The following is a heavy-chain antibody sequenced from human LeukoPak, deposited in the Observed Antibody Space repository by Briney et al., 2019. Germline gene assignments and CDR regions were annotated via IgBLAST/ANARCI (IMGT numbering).Heavy chain of an antibody. CDR3: AKGGWIAAAGGYFDY. V-gene: IGHV3-23*01. CDR2: ISGSGGST. Sequence: GGSLRLSCAASGFTFSSYAMSWVRQAPGKGLAWVSAISGSGGSTYYADSVKGRFTISRDNSKNTLYLQMNSLRAEDTAVYYCAKGGWIAAAGGYFDYWGQGTLVTVSS. D-gene: IGHD6-13*01. CDR1: GFTFSSYA. J-gene: IGHJ4*02.